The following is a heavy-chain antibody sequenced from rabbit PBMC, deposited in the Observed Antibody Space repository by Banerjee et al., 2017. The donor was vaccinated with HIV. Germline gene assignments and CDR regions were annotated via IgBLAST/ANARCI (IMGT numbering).Heavy chain of an antibody. CDR1: GIDFNNFA. CDR2: LYPIYGAT. Sequence: QEQLEESGGGLVKPGGSLTLSCKASGIDFNNFAISWVRQAPGKGLEWIAFLYPIYGATDYASWVNGRFTVSLDNAQNTVFLQMTSLTAADTATYFCARGLVAGVLDLWGPGTLVTVS. D-gene: IGHD3-3*01. J-gene: IGHJ4*01. CDR3: ARGLVAGVLDL. V-gene: IGHV1S43*01.